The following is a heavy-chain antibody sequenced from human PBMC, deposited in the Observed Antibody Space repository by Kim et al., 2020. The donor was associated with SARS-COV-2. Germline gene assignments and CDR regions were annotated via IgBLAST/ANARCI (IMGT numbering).Heavy chain of an antibody. D-gene: IGHD6-19*01. V-gene: IGHV4-39*01. CDR3: ARPSTEVAGNLVYFDY. Sequence: SETLSLTCTVSGGSISYTNYFWAWIRQPPGKGLEWIGSISHSGSTYYSPSLKSRVIISVDTSKNQFSLKLSSVTAADTAVYYCARPSTEVAGNLVYFDYWGHGTLVTVSS. J-gene: IGHJ4*01. CDR2: ISHSGST. CDR1: GGSISYTNYF.